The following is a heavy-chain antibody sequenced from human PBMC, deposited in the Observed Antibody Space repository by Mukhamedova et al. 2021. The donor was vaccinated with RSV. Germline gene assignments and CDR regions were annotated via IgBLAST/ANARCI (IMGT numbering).Heavy chain of an antibody. CDR3: AKWAEWLPLAY. Sequence: VRQAPGKGLEWVSAISGSGGSTYYADSVKGRFTISRDNSKNTLYLQMNSLRAEDTAVYYCAKWAEWLPLAYWGQGTLVTVSS. J-gene: IGHJ4*02. CDR2: ISGSGGST. D-gene: IGHD5-12*01. V-gene: IGHV3-23*01.